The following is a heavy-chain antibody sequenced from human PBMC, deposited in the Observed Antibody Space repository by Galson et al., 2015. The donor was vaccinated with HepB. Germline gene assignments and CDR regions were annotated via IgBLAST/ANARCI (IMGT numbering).Heavy chain of an antibody. CDR2: ISSSSTI. V-gene: IGHV3-48*02. Sequence: LRLSCAASEFTFSSYSMNWVRQAPGKGLEWVSYISSSSTIYYADSVKGRFTISRDNAKNSLYLHMNSLRDEDTAVYYCARALGAYSYGYFDYWGQGTLVTVSS. CDR1: EFTFSSYS. J-gene: IGHJ4*02. CDR3: ARALGAYSYGYFDY. D-gene: IGHD5-18*01.